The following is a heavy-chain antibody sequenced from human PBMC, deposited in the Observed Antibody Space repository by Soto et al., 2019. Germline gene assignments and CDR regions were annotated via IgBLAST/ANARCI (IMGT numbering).Heavy chain of an antibody. V-gene: IGHV3-15*01. D-gene: IGHD2-15*01. CDR1: GFTFSNAW. CDR3: TTDSTQTFCDGGPCYSVQPKIHDS. Sequence: EVQLVESGGGLVKPGGSLRLSCAASGFTFSNAWMSWVRQAPGKGLEWVGRIKSKIDGGTTDYSAPVNGRFTISRDDSKDTLYLQTNSLTTEDTAVYYCTTDSTQTFCDGGPCYSVQPKIHDSWGQGSLVTVSS. CDR2: IKSKIDGGTT. J-gene: IGHJ4*02.